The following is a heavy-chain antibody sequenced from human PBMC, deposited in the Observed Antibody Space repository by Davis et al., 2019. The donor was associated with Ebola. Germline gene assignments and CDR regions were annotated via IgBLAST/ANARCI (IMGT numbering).Heavy chain of an antibody. CDR2: IYYSGST. J-gene: IGHJ2*01. CDR3: ASAGGYYYDSSGYYSNWYFDL. D-gene: IGHD3-22*01. V-gene: IGHV4-59*01. CDR1: GGSISPYY. Sequence: MPSETLSLTCTVSGGSISPYYWSWIRQPPGKGLEWIGYIYYSGSTNYNPSLKSRVTISVDTSKNQFSLKLSSVTAADTAVYYCASAGGYYYDSSGYYSNWYFDLWGRGTLVTVSS.